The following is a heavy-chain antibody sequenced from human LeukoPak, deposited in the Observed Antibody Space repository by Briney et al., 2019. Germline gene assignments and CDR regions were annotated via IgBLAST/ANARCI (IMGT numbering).Heavy chain of an antibody. J-gene: IGHJ3*02. D-gene: IGHD3-22*01. Sequence: PSETLSLTCTVPGGSFSSYYWSWIRQPPGKGLEWIGYIYYSGNTTYNPSLKSRVTTFVVTSKNQFSLKLSSVTAADTAVYYCARVKYYYDSSDQAAFDIWGQGTMVTVSS. CDR3: ARVKYYYDSSDQAAFDI. CDR2: IYYSGNT. CDR1: GGSFSSYY. V-gene: IGHV4-59*01.